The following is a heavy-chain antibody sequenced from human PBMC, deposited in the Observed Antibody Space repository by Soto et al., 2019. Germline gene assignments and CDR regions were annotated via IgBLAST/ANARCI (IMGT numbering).Heavy chain of an antibody. V-gene: IGHV4-39*02. Sequence: SETLSLTCTVSGGSIDSSSYFWGWIRQPPGKGLEWIGSMYYSGSTYYNPSLKSRVTISVYTSKNHFSLKLSSVTAADTAVYYCVRLQFTDWFDPGGQGTLVTVSS. J-gene: IGHJ5*02. CDR2: MYYSGST. CDR1: GGSIDSSSYF. CDR3: VRLQFTDWFDP. D-gene: IGHD1-1*01.